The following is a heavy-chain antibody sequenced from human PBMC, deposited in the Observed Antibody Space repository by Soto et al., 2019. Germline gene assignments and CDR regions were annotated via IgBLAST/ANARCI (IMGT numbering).Heavy chain of an antibody. V-gene: IGHV4-4*07. CDR3: AREGGYFDSSGSGVYHYHGVDV. J-gene: IGHJ6*02. CDR2: IYTTGST. CDR1: GGSISTDF. Sequence: SETLSLTCTVSGGSISTDFWSWIRQPAWGALERIGGIYTTGSTNYNPSLKGRVTMSLDTSRNQFSLKLSSVTAADTAVYYCAREGGYFDSSGSGVYHYHGVDVWGQGITVT. D-gene: IGHD3-22*01.